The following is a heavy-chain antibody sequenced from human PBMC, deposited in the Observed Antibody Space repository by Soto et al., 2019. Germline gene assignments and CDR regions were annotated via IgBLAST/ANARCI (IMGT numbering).Heavy chain of an antibody. J-gene: IGHJ4*02. CDR3: AKYRRTDAEGYRLDF. Sequence: SETLSLTCTLSGGSISGYYWSWIRQPPGKGLEWIGYVYYSGSTKYNPSLESRVTISVDMSNNQFSLMLTSVTAADTAVYYCAKYRRTDAEGYRLDFWGQGTLVTVPS. CDR2: VYYSGST. V-gene: IGHV4-59*01. D-gene: IGHD5-12*01. CDR1: GGSISGYY.